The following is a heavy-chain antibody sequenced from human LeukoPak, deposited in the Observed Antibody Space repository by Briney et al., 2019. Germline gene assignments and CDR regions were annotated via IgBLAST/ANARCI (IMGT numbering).Heavy chain of an antibody. V-gene: IGHV4-39*01. J-gene: IGHJ4*02. CDR2: IYYSGST. CDR3: ARQVRVTIFGVVIIHYFDY. CDR1: GGSISSSSYY. D-gene: IGHD3-3*01. Sequence: SETLSLTCTVSGGSISSSSYYWGWIRQPPGKGLEWIGSIYYSGSTYYNPSLKSRVAISVDTSKSQFSLKLSSVTAADPAVYYWARQVRVTIFGVVIIHYFDYWGQGTLVTVSS.